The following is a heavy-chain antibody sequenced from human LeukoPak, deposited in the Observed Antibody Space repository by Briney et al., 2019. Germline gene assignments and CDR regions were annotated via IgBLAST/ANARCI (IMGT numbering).Heavy chain of an antibody. CDR3: AREDAGGTYSFDY. D-gene: IGHD1-26*01. CDR1: GFTLSSNF. J-gene: IGHJ4*02. CDR2: IYTSGIT. V-gene: IGHV3-66*01. Sequence: GGSLRLSCVVSGFTLSSNFMSWVRQAPGKGPEWVSVIYTSGITYYSDSVRGRFTISRDNSKNTLYLQMDRLTAEDTAVYYCAREDAGGTYSFDYWGQGTLVTVSS.